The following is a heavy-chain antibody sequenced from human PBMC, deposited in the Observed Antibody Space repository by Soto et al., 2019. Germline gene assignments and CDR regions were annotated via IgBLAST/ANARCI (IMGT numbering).Heavy chain of an antibody. J-gene: IGHJ4*02. CDR1: GITFSSYA. CDR2: ISYDGSNK. Sequence: GGSLRLSCAASGITFSSYAMHWVRQAPGKGLEWVAVISYDGSNKYYADSVKGRFTISRDNSKNTLYLQMNSLRAEDTAVYYCARGRHYGGTSGPIEYWGQGTLVTV. CDR3: ARGRHYGGTSGPIEY. V-gene: IGHV3-30-3*01. D-gene: IGHD4-17*01.